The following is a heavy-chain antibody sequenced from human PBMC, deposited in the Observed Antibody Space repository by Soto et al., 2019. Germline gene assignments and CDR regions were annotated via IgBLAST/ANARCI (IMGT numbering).Heavy chain of an antibody. CDR1: GFTFDDYA. V-gene: IGHV3-9*01. Sequence: GGSLRLSCAASGFTFDDYAMHWVRQAPGKGLEWVSSLSWNSGNIGYADSVKGRFTISRDNAKNSLYLQMNSLRAEDTALYFCAKDGGSGDYYYYHMDFWSRGTTVTVSS. CDR3: AKDGGSGDYYYYHMDF. CDR2: LSWNSGNI. J-gene: IGHJ6*03.